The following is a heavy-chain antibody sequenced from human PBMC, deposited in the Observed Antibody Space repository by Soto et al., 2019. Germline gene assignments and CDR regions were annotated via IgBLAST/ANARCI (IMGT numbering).Heavy chain of an antibody. CDR3: ARDLISATGFDY. J-gene: IGHJ4*02. D-gene: IGHD2-15*01. V-gene: IGHV3-7*05. Sequence: EVHLVESGGGLGQPGGSLRLSCAASGFTFSSYWMSWVRQAPGKGLEWVANITQDGSEKYYVDSVKGRFTISRDNPKNSLYLQLNSLRAEDTAVYYCARDLISATGFDYWGQGTLVTVSS. CDR1: GFTFSSYW. CDR2: ITQDGSEK.